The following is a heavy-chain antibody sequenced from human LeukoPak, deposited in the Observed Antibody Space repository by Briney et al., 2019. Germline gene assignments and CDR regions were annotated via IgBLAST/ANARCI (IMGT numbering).Heavy chain of an antibody. V-gene: IGHV3-30*04. D-gene: IGHD3-3*01. CDR3: ARGYYNFWSGYYGY. CDR2: ISYDGSNK. CDR1: GFTFSSYA. Sequence: PGGPLRLSCAASGFTFSSYAMHWVRQAPGKGLEWVAVISYDGSNKYYADSVKGRFTISRDNSKNTLYLQMNSLRAEDTAVYYCARGYYNFWSGYYGYWGQGTLVTVSS. J-gene: IGHJ4*02.